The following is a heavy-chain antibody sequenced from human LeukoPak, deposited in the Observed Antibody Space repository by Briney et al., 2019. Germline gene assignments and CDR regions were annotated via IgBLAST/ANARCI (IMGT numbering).Heavy chain of an antibody. D-gene: IGHD3-22*01. J-gene: IGHJ4*02. Sequence: GGSLRLSCAASGFTFSSYAMHWVRQAPGKGLEWVSVISYDGSNKYYADSVKGRFTISRDNSKNTLYLQMNSLRAEDTAVYYCAREGVIVEVDYWGQGTLVTVSS. CDR1: GFTFSSYA. CDR2: ISYDGSNK. V-gene: IGHV3-30-3*01. CDR3: AREGVIVEVDY.